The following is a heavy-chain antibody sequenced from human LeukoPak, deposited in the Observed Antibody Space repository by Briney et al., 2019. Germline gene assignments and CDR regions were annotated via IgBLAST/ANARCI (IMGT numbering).Heavy chain of an antibody. J-gene: IGHJ3*02. V-gene: IGHV3-21*01. D-gene: IGHD6-19*01. Sequence: GGPLRLSCAASGFTFSSYSMNWVRQAPGKSLEEFSSTSSSSSYISYADSVKGRLTISRDNAKTSLYLQMNSLRAEDTAVYYCARDGEQWLVMSAFDIWGQGTMVTVSS. CDR2: TSSSSSYI. CDR1: GFTFSSYS. CDR3: ARDGEQWLVMSAFDI.